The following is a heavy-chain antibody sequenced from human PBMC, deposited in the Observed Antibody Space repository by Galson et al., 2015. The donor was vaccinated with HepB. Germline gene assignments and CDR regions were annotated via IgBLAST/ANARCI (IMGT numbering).Heavy chain of an antibody. D-gene: IGHD2-2*01. CDR1: GYTFTSYA. V-gene: IGHV7-4-1*02. CDR2: INTNTGNP. J-gene: IGHJ6*03. Sequence: SVKVSCKASGYTFTSYAMNWVRQAPGQGLEWMGWINTNTGNPTYAQGLTGRFVFSLDTSVSTAYLQISSLKAEDTAVYYCARDRAPYCSSTSCYGPYMDVWGKGTTVTVSS. CDR3: ARDRAPYCSSTSCYGPYMDV.